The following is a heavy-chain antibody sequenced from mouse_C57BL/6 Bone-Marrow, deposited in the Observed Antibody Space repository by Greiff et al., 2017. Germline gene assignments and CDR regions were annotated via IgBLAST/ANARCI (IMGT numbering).Heavy chain of an antibody. V-gene: IGHV14-1*01. J-gene: IGHJ1*03. D-gene: IGHD1-1*01. CDR1: GFNIKDYY. Sequence: VQLQQSGAELVRPGASVKLSCTASGFNIKDYYMHWVKQRPEQGLEWIGRIDPEDGDTEYAPKFQGKATLTAATSSNTAYLQLSSLTSEDTAVYYCTTVSYYGSSLYWYFDVWGTGTTVTVSS. CDR2: IDPEDGDT. CDR3: TTVSYYGSSLYWYFDV.